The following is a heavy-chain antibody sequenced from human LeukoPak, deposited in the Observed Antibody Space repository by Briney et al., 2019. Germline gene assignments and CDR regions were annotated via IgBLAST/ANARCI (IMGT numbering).Heavy chain of an antibody. CDR1: GGSFSGYY. CDR2: INHSGST. J-gene: IGHJ4*02. CDR3: AGPYSSYFDY. D-gene: IGHD5-18*01. Sequence: SETLSLTCAVYGGSFSGYYWSWIRQPPGKGLEWFGEINHSGSTNYNPSLKSRVTISVDTSKNQFSLKLSSVTAADTAVYYCAGPYSSYFDYWGQGTLVTVSS. V-gene: IGHV4-34*01.